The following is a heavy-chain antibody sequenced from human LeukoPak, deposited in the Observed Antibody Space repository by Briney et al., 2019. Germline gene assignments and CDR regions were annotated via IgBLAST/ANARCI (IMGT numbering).Heavy chain of an antibody. D-gene: IGHD2-2*01. Sequence: ASVKVSCKASVGTFSSYAISWMRQAPGQGLEWMGKINPSGGRTNYAQKFQDRVTLTSDTSTSTAYTDLSSLRFEDTAVYYCASDGAYQPPRYWGQGTLVTVSS. J-gene: IGHJ4*02. CDR1: VGTFSSYA. CDR2: INPSGGRT. V-gene: IGHV1-46*01. CDR3: ASDGAYQPPRY.